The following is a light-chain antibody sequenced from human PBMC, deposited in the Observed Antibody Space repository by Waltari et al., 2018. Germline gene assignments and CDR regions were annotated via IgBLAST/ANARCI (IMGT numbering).Light chain of an antibody. CDR3: SSYTSATTLSVV. CDR1: RGDVGGYNY. CDR2: EVS. Sequence: QSALTQPASVSGSPGQSITISCTGTRGDVGGYNYVSWYQQPAGKAPKVIIYEVSNRPSGVSTRFSASKSGDTASLTISGLQAEDEATYYCSSYTSATTLSVVFGGGTKVTVL. J-gene: IGLJ2*01. V-gene: IGLV2-14*01.